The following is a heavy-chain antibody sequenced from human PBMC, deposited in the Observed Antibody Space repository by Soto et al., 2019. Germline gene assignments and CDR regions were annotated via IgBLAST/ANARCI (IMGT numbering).Heavy chain of an antibody. CDR1: GFTFDDYG. V-gene: IGHV3-20*04. CDR2: INWNGGST. D-gene: IGHD3-22*01. CDR3: ARIPYYYDSSGYYPFDY. J-gene: IGHJ4*02. Sequence: GGSLRLSCAASGFTFDDYGMSWVRQAPGKGLEWVSGINWNGGSTGYADSVKGRFTISRDNAKNSLYLQMNSLRAEDTALYYCARIPYYYDSSGYYPFDYWGQGTLVTVSS.